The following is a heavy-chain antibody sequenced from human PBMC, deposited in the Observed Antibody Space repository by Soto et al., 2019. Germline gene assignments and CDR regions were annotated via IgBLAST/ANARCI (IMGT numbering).Heavy chain of an antibody. CDR1: GGSVSSGCYY. CDR3: ARVITVDGFWGGYYTFDY. D-gene: IGHD3-3*01. Sequence: PSETLSLTCTVSGGSVSSGCYYWSWLRHPPGKGLEWIGYIYYSGSTNYNPALKSRGTITANTSKNQFSLKLSSVTAADKAVYYCARVITVDGFWGGYYTFDYWGQGTLVTVSS. CDR2: IYYSGST. J-gene: IGHJ4*02. V-gene: IGHV4-61*01.